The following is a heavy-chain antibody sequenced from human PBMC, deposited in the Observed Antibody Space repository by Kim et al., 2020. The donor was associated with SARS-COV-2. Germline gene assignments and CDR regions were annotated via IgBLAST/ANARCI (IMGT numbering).Heavy chain of an antibody. CDR3: AREVAEIDY. CDR2: STI. V-gene: IGHV3-48*02. J-gene: IGHJ4*02. Sequence: STIYYADSVKGRFTISRDNAKNSLYLQMNSLRDEDTAVYYCAREVAEIDYWGQGTLVTVSS.